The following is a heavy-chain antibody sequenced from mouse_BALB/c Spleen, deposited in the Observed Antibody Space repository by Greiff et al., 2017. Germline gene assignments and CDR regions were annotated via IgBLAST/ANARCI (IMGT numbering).Heavy chain of an antibody. CDR2: INPGSGGT. CDR1: GYAFTNYL. CDR3: ARAYYYGNYFDY. J-gene: IGHJ2*01. D-gene: IGHD1-1*01. V-gene: IGHV1-54*01. Sequence: QVQLQQSGAELVRPGTSVKVSCKASGYAFTNYLIEWVKQRPGQGLEWIGVINPGSGGTNYNEKFKGKATLTADESSSTAYMQLSSLTSDDSAVYFCARAYYYGNYFDYWGQGTTLTVSS.